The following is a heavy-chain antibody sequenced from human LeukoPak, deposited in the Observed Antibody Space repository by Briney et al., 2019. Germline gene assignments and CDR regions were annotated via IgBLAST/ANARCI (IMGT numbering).Heavy chain of an antibody. Sequence: SVKVSCKASGGTFSSYAISWVRQAPGQGLEWMGRIIPILGIANYAQKFQGRVTITADKSTSTAYMELSSLRSEDTAVYYCARDHINPRPAVTAPWYFDYWGQGTLVTVSS. V-gene: IGHV1-69*04. D-gene: IGHD4-17*01. CDR2: IIPILGIA. CDR1: GGTFSSYA. CDR3: ARDHINPRPAVTAPWYFDY. J-gene: IGHJ4*02.